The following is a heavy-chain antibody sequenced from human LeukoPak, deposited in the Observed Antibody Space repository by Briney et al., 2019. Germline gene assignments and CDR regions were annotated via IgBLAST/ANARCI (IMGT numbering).Heavy chain of an antibody. CDR1: GFTVSNSF. Sequence: GGSLRLSCAASGFTVSNSFMNWVRQAPGKGLEWVSVIHSGDSTFYADSVRGRFTISRDNTKNTLHLQMNSLRAEDTAVYYCARDPVGAFGYGMDVWGQGTTVTVSS. CDR3: ARDPVGAFGYGMDV. CDR2: IHSGDST. V-gene: IGHV3-66*01. D-gene: IGHD1-26*01. J-gene: IGHJ6*02.